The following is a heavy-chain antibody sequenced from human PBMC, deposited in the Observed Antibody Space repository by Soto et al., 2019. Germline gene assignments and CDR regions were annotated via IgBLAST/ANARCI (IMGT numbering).Heavy chain of an antibody. J-gene: IGHJ5*02. CDR3: AKGGIAAAGVNWFDP. V-gene: IGHV4-31*02. D-gene: IGHD6-13*01. CDR2: IYYSGST. Sequence: DLEWIGYIYYSGSTYYNPSLKSRVTISVDTSKNQFSLKLSSVTAADTAVYYCAKGGIAAAGVNWFDPWGQGTLVTVSS.